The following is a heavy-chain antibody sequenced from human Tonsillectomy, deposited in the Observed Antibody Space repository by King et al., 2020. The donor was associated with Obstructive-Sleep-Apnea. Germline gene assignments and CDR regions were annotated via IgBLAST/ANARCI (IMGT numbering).Heavy chain of an antibody. Sequence: VQLVESGGGLVQPGGSLRLSCAASGFTFANHLMSWIRQAPGKGPEWVAHIKQDGSEKNYVDSVKGRFTISRDNAKNSLYLQMNSLRVEDTAVYYCARDSETYWGQGILVSVSS. J-gene: IGHJ4*02. CDR3: ARDSETY. V-gene: IGHV3-7*03. CDR1: GFTFANHL. CDR2: IKQDGSEK.